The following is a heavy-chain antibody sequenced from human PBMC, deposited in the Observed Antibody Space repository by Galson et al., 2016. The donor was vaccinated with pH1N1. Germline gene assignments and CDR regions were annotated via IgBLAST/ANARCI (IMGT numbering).Heavy chain of an antibody. J-gene: IGHJ3*01. Sequence: SVKVSCKASGYTFTRYYMHWVRQAPGQGLEWVGIIYPRDGGAVYAQRLQGRVTLTRDTSTSTVSMELTSLRPDDTAVYYCAAPHSPRYFFDFWGQGTMVTVSS. CDR1: GYTFTRYY. CDR2: IYPRDGGA. D-gene: IGHD3-9*01. V-gene: IGHV1-46*03. CDR3: AAPHSPRYFFDF.